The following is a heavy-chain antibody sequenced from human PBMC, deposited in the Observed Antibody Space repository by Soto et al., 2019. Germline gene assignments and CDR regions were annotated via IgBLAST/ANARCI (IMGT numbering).Heavy chain of an antibody. CDR2: ISGSGGST. Sequence: GGSLRLSCAASGFTFSSYAMSWVRQAPGKGLEWVSAISGSGGSTYYADSVKGRFTISRDNSKNTLYLQMNSLRAEDTAVYYCAKDRPSRPDYGGWAEYFQHWGQGTLVTVSS. CDR1: GFTFSSYA. D-gene: IGHD4-17*01. CDR3: AKDRPSRPDYGGWAEYFQH. V-gene: IGHV3-23*01. J-gene: IGHJ1*01.